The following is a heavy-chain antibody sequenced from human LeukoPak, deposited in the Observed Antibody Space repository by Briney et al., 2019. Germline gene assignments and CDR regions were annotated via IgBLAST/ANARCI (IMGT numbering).Heavy chain of an antibody. CDR2: LYYSGST. J-gene: IGHJ4*02. CDR3: ARHGRGYSGYDYWYLDY. CDR1: GGSINDYY. Sequence: PSETLSLTCAVSGGSINDYYWSWVRQPPGKGLEWIGYLYYSGSTNYNPSLKSRVTISVDTSQNQFSLKLTSVTAADTAVYYCARHGRGYSGYDYWYLDYWGQGTLVTVSS. D-gene: IGHD5-12*01. V-gene: IGHV4-59*08.